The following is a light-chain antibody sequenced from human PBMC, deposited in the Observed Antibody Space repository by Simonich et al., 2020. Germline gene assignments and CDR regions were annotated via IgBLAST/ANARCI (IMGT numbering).Light chain of an antibody. V-gene: IGLV3-25*03. CDR1: ALPKHY. CDR2: TDS. Sequence: SYELTQPPSVSVSPGQTARIPCSGDALPKHYAYWYQQKQRQAPVLVIYTDSERPSGIPERFSGSSSGTTVTLTISGVQAEDEADYYCQSADSSGTYVVFGGGTKLTVL. J-gene: IGLJ2*01. CDR3: QSADSSGTYVV.